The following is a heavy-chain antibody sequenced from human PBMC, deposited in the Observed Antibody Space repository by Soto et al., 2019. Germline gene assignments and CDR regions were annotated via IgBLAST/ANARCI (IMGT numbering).Heavy chain of an antibody. CDR2: ISAYNGNT. Sequence: ASVKVSCKASGYTFITYGITWVRQAPGQGLEWMGWISAYNGNTNYAQKVQGRVTMTTDTSTSTAYMELRSLRSDDTAVYYCARDGVRKRGYSYGESKCDYWGQGTLVTVSS. J-gene: IGHJ4*02. CDR3: ARDGVRKRGYSYGESKCDY. CDR1: GYTFITYG. D-gene: IGHD5-18*01. V-gene: IGHV1-18*01.